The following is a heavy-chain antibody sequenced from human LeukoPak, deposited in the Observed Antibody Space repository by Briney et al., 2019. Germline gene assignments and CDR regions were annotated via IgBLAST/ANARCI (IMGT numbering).Heavy chain of an antibody. J-gene: IGHJ4*02. CDR2: IYYSGST. Sequence: SETLSLTCTVSGGSISSYYWSWIRQPPGKGLEWIGYIYYSGSTNYNPSLKSRVTISVDTSKNQFSLKLSSVTAADTAVYYCARHVAGGSFYFDYWGQGTLVTVSS. D-gene: IGHD1-26*01. CDR1: GGSISSYY. CDR3: ARHVAGGSFYFDY. V-gene: IGHV4-59*08.